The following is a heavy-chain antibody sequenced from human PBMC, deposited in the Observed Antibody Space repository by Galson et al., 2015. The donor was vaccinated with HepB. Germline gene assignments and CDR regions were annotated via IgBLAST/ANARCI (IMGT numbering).Heavy chain of an antibody. V-gene: IGHV3-30*18. J-gene: IGHJ4*02. CDR1: GFTSSDYG. CDR2: ISYDGTTE. Sequence: SLRLSCAASGFTSSDYGMHWVRQAPGKGLEWMAFISYDGTTEYYGDSVKGRFTISRDNSKNTLYLQMNSLRAENTAVFYCAKDRIQITPANLILDLSLNPPRFDNWGQGTLVTVSS. D-gene: IGHD3/OR15-3a*01. CDR3: AKDRIQITPANLILDLSLNPPRFDN.